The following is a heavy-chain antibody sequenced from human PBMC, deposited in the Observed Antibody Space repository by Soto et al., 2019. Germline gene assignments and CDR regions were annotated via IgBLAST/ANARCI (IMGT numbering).Heavy chain of an antibody. J-gene: IGHJ4*02. Sequence: KASETLSLTCSVSGDSITGYYWGWIRQPPGKGLEWIGSIIYSSGSTNYSPSLKSRVTISLDTSKNQFSLKLSSVTAADTAVYYCARGNFYYDSLTGFYPGYYFDYWGQGTRVTVSS. D-gene: IGHD3-9*01. CDR3: ARGNFYYDSLTGFYPGYYFDY. CDR1: GDSITGYY. CDR2: IIYSSGST. V-gene: IGHV4-59*01.